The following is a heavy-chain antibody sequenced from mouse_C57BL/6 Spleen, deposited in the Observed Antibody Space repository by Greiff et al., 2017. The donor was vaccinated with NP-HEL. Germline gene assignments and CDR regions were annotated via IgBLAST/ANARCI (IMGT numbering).Heavy chain of an antibody. J-gene: IGHJ2*01. CDR1: GYNFTSYR. CDR2: IDPNSGGT. V-gene: IGHV1-72*01. Sequence: VQLQQPGAELVKPGASVKLSCKASGYNFTSYRMHWVKQRPGRSLEWIGRIDPNSGGTKYNEKFKSKATLTVDKPSSTAYMQLSSLTSEDSAVYYCAREGAYFDYWGQGTTLTVSS. CDR3: AREGAYFDY.